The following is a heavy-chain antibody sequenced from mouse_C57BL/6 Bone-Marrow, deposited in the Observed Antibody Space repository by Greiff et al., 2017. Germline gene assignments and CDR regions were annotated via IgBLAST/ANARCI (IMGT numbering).Heavy chain of an antibody. V-gene: IGHV1-85*01. J-gene: IGHJ1*03. D-gene: IGHD1-1*01. Sequence: VKLMESGPELVKPGASVKLSCKASGYTFTSYDINWVKQRPGQGLEWIGWIYPRDGSTKYNVKFKGKATLTVDTSSSTAYMELHSLTSEDSAVYFCARLEFDGSTGDWYFDVWGTGTTVTVSS. CDR3: ARLEFDGSTGDWYFDV. CDR2: IYPRDGST. CDR1: GYTFTSYD.